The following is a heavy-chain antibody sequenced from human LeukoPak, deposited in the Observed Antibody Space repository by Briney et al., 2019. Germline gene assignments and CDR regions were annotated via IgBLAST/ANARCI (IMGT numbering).Heavy chain of an antibody. Sequence: GGSLRLSCAASAFTFSGYAMSWVRQAPGKGLEWVSAISGRGDSTYYADSVRGRFTISRDNSKNTLYLQMNSLRAEDTAVYYCARENSGYDYAFDIWGQGTMVTVSS. J-gene: IGHJ3*02. V-gene: IGHV3-23*01. CDR1: AFTFSGYA. CDR2: ISGRGDST. D-gene: IGHD5-12*01. CDR3: ARENSGYDYAFDI.